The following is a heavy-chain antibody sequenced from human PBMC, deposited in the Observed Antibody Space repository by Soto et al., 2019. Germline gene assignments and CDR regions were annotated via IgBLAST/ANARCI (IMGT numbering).Heavy chain of an antibody. D-gene: IGHD3-10*01. CDR2: IYYSGST. V-gene: IGHV4-39*07. J-gene: IGHJ5*02. CDR3: ARGVSRGSITMVRGVITGRYNWFDP. CDR1: GGSISSSSYY. Sequence: SETLSLTCTVSGGSISSSSYYWGWIRQPPGKGLEWIGSIYYSGSTNYNPSLKSRVTISVDTSKNQFSLKLSSVTAADTAVYYCARGVSRGSITMVRGVITGRYNWFDPWGQGTLVTVSS.